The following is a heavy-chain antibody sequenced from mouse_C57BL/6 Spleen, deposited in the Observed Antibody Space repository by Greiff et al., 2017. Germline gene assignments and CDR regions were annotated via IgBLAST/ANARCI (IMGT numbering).Heavy chain of an antibody. CDR2: IDPSDSET. J-gene: IGHJ1*03. CDR3: ARRGGLLECYFDV. D-gene: IGHD2-3*01. Sequence: QVQLQQPGAELVRPGSSVKLSCKASGYTFTSYWMHWVKQRPIQGLEWIGNIDPSDSETHYNQKFKDKATVTVDKSSSTAYMQLSSLTSEDSAVYYCARRGGLLECYFDVWGTGTTVTVSS. CDR1: GYTFTSYW. V-gene: IGHV1-52*01.